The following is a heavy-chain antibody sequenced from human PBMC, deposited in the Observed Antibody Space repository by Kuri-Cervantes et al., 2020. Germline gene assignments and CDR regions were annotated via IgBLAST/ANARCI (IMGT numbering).Heavy chain of an antibody. D-gene: IGHD6-13*01. J-gene: IGHJ4*02. Sequence: GESLKISCAASGFTFSSYGMHWVRQAPGKGLEWVSYISSSGSTIYYADSVKGRFTISRDNAKNSLYLQMNSLRAEDTALYYCARETGSSWYVWGYWGQGTLVTVSS. CDR1: GFTFSSYG. V-gene: IGHV3-48*04. CDR2: ISSSGSTI. CDR3: ARETGSSWYVWGY.